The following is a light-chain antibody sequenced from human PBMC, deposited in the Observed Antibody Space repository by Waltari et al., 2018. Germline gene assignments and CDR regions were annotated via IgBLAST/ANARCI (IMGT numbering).Light chain of an antibody. CDR3: ASWDDSLNGHWV. CDR1: SSHLGTNV. J-gene: IGLJ3*02. CDR2: RND. Sequence: QSVLTQPPSAYGTPGQRVTISCSGSSSHLGTNVVNWYQQVPGTAPKLLIPRNDLRPSGVPDRFSASKSGTSASLAISGLQSEDEAEYYCASWDDSLNGHWVFGGGTKVTVL. V-gene: IGLV1-44*01.